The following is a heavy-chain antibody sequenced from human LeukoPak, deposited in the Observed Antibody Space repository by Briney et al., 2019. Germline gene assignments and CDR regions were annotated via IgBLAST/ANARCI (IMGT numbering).Heavy chain of an antibody. D-gene: IGHD3-16*01. CDR2: ISGSGGST. Sequence: GGSLRLSCVASGFTFSSYAMSWVRQAPGKGLEWVSAISGSGGSTYYADSVKGRFTISRDNSKNTLYLQMNSLRAEDTAVYYCATETVGVGKGRAPFDLWGQGTLVTVSS. CDR3: ATETVGVGKGRAPFDL. J-gene: IGHJ5*02. CDR1: GFTFSSYA. V-gene: IGHV3-23*01.